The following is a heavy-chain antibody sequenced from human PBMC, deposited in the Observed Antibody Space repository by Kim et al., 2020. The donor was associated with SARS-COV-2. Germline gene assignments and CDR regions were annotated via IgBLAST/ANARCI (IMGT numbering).Heavy chain of an antibody. Sequence: SQKFQGRVTITRDTSASTAYMELSSLRSEDTAVYYCARRSMVRGGSGMDVWGQGTTVTVSS. J-gene: IGHJ6*02. CDR3: ARRSMVRGGSGMDV. V-gene: IGHV1-3*01. D-gene: IGHD3-10*01.